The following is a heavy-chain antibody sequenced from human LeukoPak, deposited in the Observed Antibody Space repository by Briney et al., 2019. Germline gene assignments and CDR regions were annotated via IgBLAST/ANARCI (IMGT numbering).Heavy chain of an antibody. CDR3: ARGFTSYYYYYGMDV. J-gene: IGHJ6*02. Sequence: GGSLRLSCAASGFTFSSYGMHWVRQAPGKRLEWVAVIWYDGSNKYYADSVKGRFTISRDNSKNTLYLQMNSLRAEDTAVYYCARGFTSYYYYYGMDVWGQGTTVTVSS. CDR1: GFTFSSYG. CDR2: IWYDGSNK. V-gene: IGHV3-33*01.